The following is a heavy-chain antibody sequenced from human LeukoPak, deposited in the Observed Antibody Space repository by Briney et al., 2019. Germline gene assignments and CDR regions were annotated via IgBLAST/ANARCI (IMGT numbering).Heavy chain of an antibody. Sequence: ASVKVSCKTSGYTFTGYYMHWVRQAPGQGLEWMGWINPNSGGTNYQGRVTMTRDTSISTAYMELSRLRSDDTAVYYCARAKRYCSGGSCYWEGPFDPWGQGTLVTVSS. CDR2: INPNSGGT. CDR3: ARAKRYCSGGSCYWEGPFDP. V-gene: IGHV1-2*02. D-gene: IGHD2-15*01. J-gene: IGHJ5*02. CDR1: GYTFTGYY.